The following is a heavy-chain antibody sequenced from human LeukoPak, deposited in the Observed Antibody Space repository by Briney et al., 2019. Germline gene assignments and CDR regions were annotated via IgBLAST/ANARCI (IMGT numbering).Heavy chain of an antibody. CDR2: INPSGGST. J-gene: IGHJ5*02. D-gene: IGHD2-15*01. CDR3: ARGASFGAATPEGWFDP. Sequence: ASVKVSCKASGYTFTSYYMHWVRQAPGQGLEWMGIINPSGGSTSYAQKFQGRVTMTRDMSTSTVYMELSSLRSEDTAVYYCARGASFGAATPEGWFDPWGQGTLVTVSS. CDR1: GYTFTSYY. V-gene: IGHV1-46*01.